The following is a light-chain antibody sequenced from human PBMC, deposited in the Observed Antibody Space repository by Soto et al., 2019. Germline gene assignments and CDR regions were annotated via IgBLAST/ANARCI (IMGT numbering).Light chain of an antibody. V-gene: IGKV1-39*01. J-gene: IGKJ5*01. CDR1: QSIGSY. CDR2: GAS. Sequence: DIQMTQSPASLSASVGDRVTLTCRASQSIGSYLNWYQHKPGKAPKLLIYGASNLQSGVPSRFSGSGSGTEFTLTIRSLQPEDFAPYYCQQRDSTPPTFGQGTRLEIK. CDR3: QQRDSTPPT.